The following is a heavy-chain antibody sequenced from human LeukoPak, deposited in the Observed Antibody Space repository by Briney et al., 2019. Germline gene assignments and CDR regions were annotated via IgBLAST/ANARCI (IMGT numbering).Heavy chain of an antibody. Sequence: ASVKVSCKASGYTFTSYDINWVRQATGQGLEWMGWMNPNSGNTGYAQKFQGRVTMTRNTSISTAYMELSSLRSEDTAVYYCARDVGNSGYDHYDYWGQGTLVTVSS. J-gene: IGHJ4*02. CDR2: MNPNSGNT. V-gene: IGHV1-8*01. CDR3: ARDVGNSGYDHYDY. CDR1: GYTFTSYD. D-gene: IGHD5-12*01.